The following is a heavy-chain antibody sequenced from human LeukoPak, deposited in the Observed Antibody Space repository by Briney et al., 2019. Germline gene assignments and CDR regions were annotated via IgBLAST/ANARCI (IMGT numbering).Heavy chain of an antibody. V-gene: IGHV4-59*08. Sequence: SETLSLTCTVSGGSISSYYWSWIRQPPGKGLEWIGYIYYSGSTNYNPSLKSRVTISVDTSKNQFSLKLSSVTAADTAVYYCARYDIGLYRGQGILVTVSS. J-gene: IGHJ4*02. CDR2: IYYSGST. CDR1: GGSISSYY. D-gene: IGHD3-9*01. CDR3: ARYDIGLY.